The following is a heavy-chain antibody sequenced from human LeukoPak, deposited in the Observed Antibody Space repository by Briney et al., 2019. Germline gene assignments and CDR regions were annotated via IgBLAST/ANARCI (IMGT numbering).Heavy chain of an antibody. J-gene: IGHJ4*02. CDR1: GFTFSSYW. CDR3: ARDPYYYDSSGYSP. D-gene: IGHD3-22*01. Sequence: GGSLRLSCAASGFTFSSYWMSWVRQAPGKGLEWVANIKQDGSEKYYVDSVKGRFTISRDNAKNSLYLQMNSLRAEDTAVYYCARDPYYYDSSGYSPWGQGTLVTVSS. CDR2: IKQDGSEK. V-gene: IGHV3-7*03.